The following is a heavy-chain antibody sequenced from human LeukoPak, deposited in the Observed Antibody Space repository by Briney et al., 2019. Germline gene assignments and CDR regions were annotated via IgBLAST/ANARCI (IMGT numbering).Heavy chain of an antibody. CDR3: ARDGLAAAGPYNWFDP. D-gene: IGHD6-13*01. V-gene: IGHV3-48*03. CDR1: GFTFSNYE. Sequence: GGSLRLSCAASGFTFSNYEMNWVRQAPGKGLEWLSYISGNGNTIYYADSVKGRFTISRDNAKNSPYLQMNSLRAEDTAVYYCARDGLAAAGPYNWFDPWGQGTLVTVSS. CDR2: ISGNGNTI. J-gene: IGHJ5*02.